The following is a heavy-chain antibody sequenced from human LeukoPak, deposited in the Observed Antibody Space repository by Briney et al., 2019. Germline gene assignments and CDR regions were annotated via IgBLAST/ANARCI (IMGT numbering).Heavy chain of an antibody. D-gene: IGHD3-22*01. V-gene: IGHV3-53*01. CDR1: GFTFSSHW. J-gene: IGHJ4*02. CDR2: IYIGGST. Sequence: TGGSLRLSRAACGFTFSSHWMHWVRQAPGKGLVWVSVIYIGGSTYYADSVKGRFTISRDNSKNTLYLQMSSLRAEDTAVYYCARGQYDSSGYPPLDYWGQGTLVTVSS. CDR3: ARGQYDSSGYPPLDY.